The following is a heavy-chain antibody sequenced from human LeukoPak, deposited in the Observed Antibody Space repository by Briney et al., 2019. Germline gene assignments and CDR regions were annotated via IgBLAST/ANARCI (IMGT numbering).Heavy chain of an antibody. Sequence: GGSLRLSCVVSGFTFSDYAMSWVRQAPEKGLDWVSVISGSAHKIRYADSVKGRFTISRDNSENTVYLQMNNLRAEDTALYYCAGRPTGYSSGYVYWGQGALVTVSS. J-gene: IGHJ4*02. V-gene: IGHV3-23*01. CDR2: ISGSAHKI. CDR1: GFTFSDYA. CDR3: AGRPTGYSSGYVY. D-gene: IGHD5-18*01.